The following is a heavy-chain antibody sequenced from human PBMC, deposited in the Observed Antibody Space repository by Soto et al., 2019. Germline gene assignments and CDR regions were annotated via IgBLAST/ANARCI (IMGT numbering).Heavy chain of an antibody. V-gene: IGHV6-1*01. D-gene: IGHD6-19*01. J-gene: IGHJ5*01. Sequence: SQTLSLTCAISGDSVSNNSAAWNWIRQSPSRGLEWLGRTYYRSKWFNDYALAVKGRMSINPDTSENQFSLHLSSVTSEDTAVYSCERITSSGSYVDSWGQGILVTVSS. CDR2: TYYRSKWFN. CDR3: ERITSSGSYVDS. CDR1: GDSVSNNSAA.